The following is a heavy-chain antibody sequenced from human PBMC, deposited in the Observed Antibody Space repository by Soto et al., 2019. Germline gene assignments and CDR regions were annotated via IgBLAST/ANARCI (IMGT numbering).Heavy chain of an antibody. D-gene: IGHD2-2*01. V-gene: IGHV3-33*01. CDR1: GFAFSIYG. J-gene: IGHJ6*02. CDR3: ARVLDQLLIYGMDV. Sequence: GGSLRLSCAASGFAFSIYGMHWVRQAPGKGLEWVAVIWYDGSNKYYADSVKGRFTISRDNSKNTLYLQMNSLRAEDTAVYYCARVLDQLLIYGMDVWGQGTRVTVSS. CDR2: IWYDGSNK.